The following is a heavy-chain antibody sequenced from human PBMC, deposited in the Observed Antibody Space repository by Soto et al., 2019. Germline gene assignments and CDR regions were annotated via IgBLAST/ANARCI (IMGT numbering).Heavy chain of an antibody. J-gene: IGHJ1*01. CDR1: GFTFSSYA. D-gene: IGHD3-22*01. CDR3: AKEGEVTMIVVEIRYLQH. Sequence: GGSLRLSCAASGFTFSSYAMSWVRQAPGKGLEWVSAISGSGGSTYYADSVKGRFTISRDNSKNTLYLQMNSLRAEDTAVYYCAKEGEVTMIVVEIRYLQHWGQGTLVTVSS. CDR2: ISGSGGST. V-gene: IGHV3-23*01.